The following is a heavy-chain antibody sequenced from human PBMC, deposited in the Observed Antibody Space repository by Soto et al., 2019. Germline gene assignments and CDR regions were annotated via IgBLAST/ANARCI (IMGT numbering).Heavy chain of an antibody. CDR3: ASDPTHCGGDCYYPARDGYMVPVY. V-gene: IGHV1-18*01. Sequence: QVQLVQSGAEVKKPGASVKVSCKASGYTFTSYGISWVRQAPGQGLEWMGWISAYTGNTNYAQKLQGRVTMTTDTSTSTAYMELRSRRSDDTAVYYCASDPTHCGGDCYYPARDGYMVPVYWGQGTMVTVS. D-gene: IGHD2-21*02. CDR2: ISAYTGNT. J-gene: IGHJ4*02. CDR1: GYTFTSYG.